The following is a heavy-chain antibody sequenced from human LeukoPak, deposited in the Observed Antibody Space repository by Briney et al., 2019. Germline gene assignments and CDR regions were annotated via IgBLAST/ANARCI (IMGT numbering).Heavy chain of an antibody. J-gene: IGHJ4*02. Sequence: SETLSLTCAVYGGSFSGYYWSWIRQPPGKGLEWIGEINHSGSINYNPSLKSRVTISVDTSKNQFSLKLSSVTAADTAVYYCARGGYGDYVLWGVFDYWGQGTLVTVSS. CDR1: GGSFSGYY. CDR3: ARGGYGDYVLWGVFDY. CDR2: INHSGSI. V-gene: IGHV4-34*01. D-gene: IGHD4-17*01.